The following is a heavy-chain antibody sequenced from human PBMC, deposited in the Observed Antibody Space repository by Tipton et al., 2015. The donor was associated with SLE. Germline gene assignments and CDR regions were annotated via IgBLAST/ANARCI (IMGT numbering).Heavy chain of an antibody. CDR2: IKQDGSEK. V-gene: IGHV3-7*01. D-gene: IGHD1-26*01. Sequence: SLRLSCAASGFTFNKYGIHWVRQAPGKGLEWVANIKQDGSEKYYVNSVKGRFTISRDNAKNSLYLQMNTLRAEDTAVYYCARVFSGSYYEAFDIWGQGTMVTVSS. J-gene: IGHJ3*02. CDR3: ARVFSGSYYEAFDI. CDR1: GFTFNKYG.